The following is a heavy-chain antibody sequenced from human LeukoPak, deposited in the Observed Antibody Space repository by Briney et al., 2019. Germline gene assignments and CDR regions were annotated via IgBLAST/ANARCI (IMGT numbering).Heavy chain of an antibody. Sequence: SETLSLTCTVSGGSISSYYWSWIRQPPGEGLEWIGYIYYSGSTNYNPSLKSRVTISVDTSKNQFSLKLSSVTAADTAVYYCARVGSGSYYSGPDYWGQGTLVTVSS. CDR3: ARVGSGSYYSGPDY. CDR2: IYYSGST. D-gene: IGHD1-26*01. V-gene: IGHV4-59*01. CDR1: GGSISSYY. J-gene: IGHJ4*02.